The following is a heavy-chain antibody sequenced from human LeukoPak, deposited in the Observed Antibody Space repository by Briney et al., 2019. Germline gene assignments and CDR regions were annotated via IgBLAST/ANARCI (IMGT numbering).Heavy chain of an antibody. CDR1: GFTFSSYS. V-gene: IGHV3-21*01. CDR2: ISSSSSYI. J-gene: IGHJ3*02. Sequence: GGSLRLSCAASGFTFSSYSMNWVRQAPGKGLEWVSSISSSSSYIYYADSVKGRFTISRDNAKNSLYLQMNSLRAEDTAVYYCAGISSWCDAFDIWGQGTMVTVSS. D-gene: IGHD6-13*01. CDR3: AGISSWCDAFDI.